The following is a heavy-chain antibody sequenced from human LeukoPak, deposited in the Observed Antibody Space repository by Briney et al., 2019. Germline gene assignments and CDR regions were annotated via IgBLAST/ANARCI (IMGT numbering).Heavy chain of an antibody. CDR2: IYHSGST. D-gene: IGHD3-22*01. CDR1: GGSISSHSW. J-gene: IGHJ6*03. Sequence: SETLSLTCAVSGGSISSHSWWSWVRQPPGKGLEWVGEIYHSGSTNYNPSLKSRVTISVDTSKNQFSLKLSSVTAADTAVYYCARVKDSSGYYPRLNYYYYMDVWGKGTTVTVSS. CDR3: ARVKDSSGYYPRLNYYYYMDV. V-gene: IGHV4-4*02.